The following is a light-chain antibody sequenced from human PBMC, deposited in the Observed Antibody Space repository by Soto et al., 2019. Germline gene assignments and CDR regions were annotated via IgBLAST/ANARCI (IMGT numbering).Light chain of an antibody. CDR1: QSISSW. CDR3: QQYNSYSGT. CDR2: DAS. V-gene: IGKV1-5*01. Sequence: DIHMSQSPSSLSASVGDRFTITCRASQSISSWLAWYQQKPGKAPKLLIYDASSLESGVPSRFRGSGSGTEFTLTISSLPPDDFETYYCQQYNSYSGTFGQGTKVDIK. J-gene: IGKJ1*01.